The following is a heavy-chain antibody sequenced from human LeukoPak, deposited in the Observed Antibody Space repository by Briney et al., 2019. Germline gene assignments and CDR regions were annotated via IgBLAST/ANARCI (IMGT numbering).Heavy chain of an antibody. Sequence: GGSLRLSCAASGFTFSSYWMSWVRQAPGKGLEWVANIKQDGSEKYYVDSVKGRFTISRDNPKKSLYMQMNSLRAEDTAVYYCARDQSDYDFWSGYYQYYFDYWGQGTLVTVSS. CDR1: GFTFSSYW. D-gene: IGHD3-3*01. V-gene: IGHV3-7*01. J-gene: IGHJ4*02. CDR3: ARDQSDYDFWSGYYQYYFDY. CDR2: IKQDGSEK.